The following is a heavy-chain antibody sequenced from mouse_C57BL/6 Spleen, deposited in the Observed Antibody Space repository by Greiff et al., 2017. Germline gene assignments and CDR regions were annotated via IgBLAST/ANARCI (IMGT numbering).Heavy chain of an antibody. CDR2: ISSGGDYI. D-gene: IGHD4-1*01. Sequence: EVQVVESGEGLVKPGGSLKLSCAASGFTFSSYAMSWVRQTPEKRLEWVAYISSGGDYIYYADTVKGRFTISRDNARNTLYLQMSSLKSEDTAMYYCTREGWDGGHYFDYWGQGTTLTVSS. J-gene: IGHJ2*01. CDR3: TREGWDGGHYFDY. V-gene: IGHV5-9-1*02. CDR1: GFTFSSYA.